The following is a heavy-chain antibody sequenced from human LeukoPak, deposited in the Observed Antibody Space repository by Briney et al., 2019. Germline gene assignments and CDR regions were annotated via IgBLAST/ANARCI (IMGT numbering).Heavy chain of an antibody. D-gene: IGHD2-15*01. Sequence: GGSLRLSCAASGFTFSSYSMNWVRQAPGKGLEWVSSISSSSSYIYYADSVKGGFTISRDNAKNSLYLQMNSLRAEDTAVYYCARGEVVVVAATPDYWGQGTLVTVSS. J-gene: IGHJ4*02. CDR3: ARGEVVVVAATPDY. CDR1: GFTFSSYS. CDR2: ISSSSSYI. V-gene: IGHV3-21*01.